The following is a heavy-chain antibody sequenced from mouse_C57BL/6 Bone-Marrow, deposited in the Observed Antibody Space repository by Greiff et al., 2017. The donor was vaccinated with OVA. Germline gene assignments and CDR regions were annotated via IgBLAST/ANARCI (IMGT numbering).Heavy chain of an antibody. CDR1: GYAFTNYL. CDR3: ARGITTVVADAMDY. CDR2: INPGSGGT. V-gene: IGHV1-54*01. Sequence: QVQLQQSGAELVRPGTSVKVSCKASGYAFTNYLIEWVKQRPGQGLEWIGVINPGSGGTNYNEKFKGKATLTADTSSSTAYMQLSSLTSEDSAVYFCARGITTVVADAMDYWGQGTSVTVSS. D-gene: IGHD1-1*01. J-gene: IGHJ4*01.